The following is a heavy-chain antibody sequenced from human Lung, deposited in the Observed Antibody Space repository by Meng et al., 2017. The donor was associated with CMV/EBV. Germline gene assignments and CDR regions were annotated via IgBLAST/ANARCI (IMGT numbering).Heavy chain of an antibody. V-gene: IGHV1-69*10. CDR1: GDTFSKYV. CDR2: IIPMRTTT. J-gene: IGHJ6*02. Sequence: SVKVSCKASGDTFSKYVTSWVRQAPGQGLEWMGGIIPMRTTTNYAQRFQGRVTITADMPAATVYMELSSLRSEDTAVYYCVTSEEFYHFRSGWEWYYHYGLDFWGPGTTVTVSS. CDR3: VTSEEFYHFRSGWEWYYHYGLDF. D-gene: IGHD3-3*01.